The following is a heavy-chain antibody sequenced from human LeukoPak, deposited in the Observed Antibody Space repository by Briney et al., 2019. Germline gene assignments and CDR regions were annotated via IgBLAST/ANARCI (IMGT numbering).Heavy chain of an antibody. D-gene: IGHD3-16*01. CDR3: ARLPRGLIRSY. J-gene: IGHJ4*02. V-gene: IGHV4-30-4*07. CDR1: GGSISSGGYS. CDR2: IYNSGST. Sequence: SQTLSLTCAVSGGSISSGGYSWNWVRQPPGKGLEWIGYIYNSGSTSYNPSLKSRVTMSVDTSKNQFSLKVNSVTAADTAVYYCARLPRGLIRSYWGQGTLVTVSS.